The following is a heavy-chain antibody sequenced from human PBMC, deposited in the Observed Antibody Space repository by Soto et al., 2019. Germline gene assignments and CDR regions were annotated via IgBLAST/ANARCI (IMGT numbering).Heavy chain of an antibody. CDR2: ISAYNGNT. D-gene: IGHD4-17*01. CDR1: GYTFTSYG. V-gene: IGHV1-18*01. CDR3: ARGSGYDNLFYDYGDYVGLFDY. J-gene: IGHJ4*02. Sequence: GASVKVSCKASGYTFTSYGISWVRQAPGQGLEWMGWISAYNGNTNYAQKLQGRVTMTTDTSTSTAYMELRSLRSDDTAVYYCARGSGYDNLFYDYGDYVGLFDYCGQGSLVTVSS.